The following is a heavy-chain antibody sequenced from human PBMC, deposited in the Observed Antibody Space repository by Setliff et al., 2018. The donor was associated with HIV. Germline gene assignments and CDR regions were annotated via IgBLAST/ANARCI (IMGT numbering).Heavy chain of an antibody. CDR2: IIPHFDAP. CDR3: ARVPYRSAWLSGGHDAFDI. J-gene: IGHJ3*02. CDR1: GGTFTSSA. Sequence: ASVKVSCKASGGTFTSSAISWVRQARGQGLEWMGAIIPHFDAPQYAQKFQGRVTITADQSTSTAYMEMRSLRSDDTAVYFCARVPYRSAWLSGGHDAFDIWGQGTMVTV. D-gene: IGHD6-19*01. V-gene: IGHV1-69*13.